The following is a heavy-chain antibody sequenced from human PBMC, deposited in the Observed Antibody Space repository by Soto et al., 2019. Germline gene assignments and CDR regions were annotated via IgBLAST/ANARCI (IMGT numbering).Heavy chain of an antibody. CDR3: AKFQEETFNKWYFHY. V-gene: IGHV3-23*01. D-gene: IGHD1-26*01. CDR2: ITGGVGVT. Sequence: EVQLWESGGGLGQPGGSLRLSCAGSGFTVSSYAMTWVRQAPGKGLEWVSVITGGVGVTYYADSVKGRFTISRDNSKNTLYLQMNSLRAEDTAVYNWAKFQEETFNKWYFHYWGQGTLVTVSS. J-gene: IGHJ4*02. CDR1: GFTVSSYA.